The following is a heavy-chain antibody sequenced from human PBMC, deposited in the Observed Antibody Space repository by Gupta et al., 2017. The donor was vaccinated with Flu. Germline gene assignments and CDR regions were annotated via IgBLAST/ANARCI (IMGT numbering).Heavy chain of an antibody. CDR3: ARDPDTPMLRLFDD. CDR2: ISSSSRTI. V-gene: IGHV3-48*01. J-gene: IGHJ4*02. CDR1: GFTFSTYT. D-gene: IGHD5-18*01. Sequence: EVQLVESGGNLVQPGGSLSLSCSASGFTFSTYTMNWVRQAPGKGLEWVSYISSSSRTIYYADSVKGRFTISRDNAKNLLYLQMNSLRGEDTAVYYCARDPDTPMLRLFDDWGQGTLVTVSS.